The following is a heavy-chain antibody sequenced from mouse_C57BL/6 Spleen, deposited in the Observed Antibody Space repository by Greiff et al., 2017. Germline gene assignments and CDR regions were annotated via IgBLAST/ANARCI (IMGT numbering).Heavy chain of an antibody. CDR1: GYAFSSYW. V-gene: IGHV1-80*01. Sequence: VKLVESGAELVKPGASVKISCKASGYAFSSYWMNWVKQRPGKGLEWIGQIYPGDGDTNYNGKFKGKATLTADKSSSTAYMQLSSLTSEDSAVYFCARRDSSGYAYWGQGTLVTVSA. D-gene: IGHD3-2*02. J-gene: IGHJ3*01. CDR2: IYPGDGDT. CDR3: ARRDSSGYAY.